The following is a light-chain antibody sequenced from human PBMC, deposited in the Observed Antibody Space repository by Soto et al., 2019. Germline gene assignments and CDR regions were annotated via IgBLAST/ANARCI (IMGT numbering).Light chain of an antibody. CDR3: QYLNSFPLT. CDR2: IAS. Sequence: IQSTQSPSSLSASVGDRVTITCQASQGISNYLAWYQQKPGKAPKLLIYIASTLQGGVPSRFSGSGSGTDFSLTISSLQPEDVATYYCQYLNSFPLTFGGGTKVDIK. CDR1: QGISNY. V-gene: IGKV1-9*01. J-gene: IGKJ4*01.